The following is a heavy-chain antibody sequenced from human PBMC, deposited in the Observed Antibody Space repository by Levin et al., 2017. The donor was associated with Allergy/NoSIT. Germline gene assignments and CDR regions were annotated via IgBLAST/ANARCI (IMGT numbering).Heavy chain of an antibody. J-gene: IGHJ6*02. CDR1: GFTFSNYG. CDR3: AKDIILGDYSSSCEGMDV. CDR2: LSYDGNYK. D-gene: IGHD6-13*01. Sequence: QRGESLKISCAASGFTFSNYGMHWVRQAPGKGLEWVAVLSYDGNYKYHADSVKGRFTISRDNSKDTLYLQMNSLRGEDTAVYYCAKDIILGDYSSSCEGMDVWGQGTTVIVSS. V-gene: IGHV3-30*18.